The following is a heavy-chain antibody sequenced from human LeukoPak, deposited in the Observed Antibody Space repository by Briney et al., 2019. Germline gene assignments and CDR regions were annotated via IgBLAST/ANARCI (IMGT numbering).Heavy chain of an antibody. D-gene: IGHD4-17*01. V-gene: IGHV3-11*06. J-gene: IGHJ4*02. CDR3: ARDGTSDYGDYVDY. Sequence: PGGSLRLSCAASGFTFSDYYMSWIRQAPGKGLEGVSYISSSSSYTNYADSVKGRFTISRDNAKNSLYLQMNSLRAEDTAVYYCARDGTSDYGDYVDYWGQGTLVTVSS. CDR2: ISSSSSYT. CDR1: GFTFSDYY.